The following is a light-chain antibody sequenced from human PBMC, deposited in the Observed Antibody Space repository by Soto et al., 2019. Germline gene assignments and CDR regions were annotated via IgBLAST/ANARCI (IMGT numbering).Light chain of an antibody. J-gene: IGLJ2*01. CDR1: RSNIGAGYA. Sequence: QSVLTQPPSVSGAPGQRVTISCTGSRSNIGAGYAVHWYQQLPGTAPKLLIYDNTNRPSGVPDRFSASESGTSASLAITGPQSEEEADYYCQSYDTSLSASVFGGGTQLTDL. CDR3: QSYDTSLSASV. CDR2: DNT. V-gene: IGLV1-40*01.